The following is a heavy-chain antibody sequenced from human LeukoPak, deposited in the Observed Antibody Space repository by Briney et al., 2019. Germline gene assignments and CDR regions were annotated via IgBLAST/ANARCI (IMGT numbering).Heavy chain of an antibody. J-gene: IGHJ4*02. Sequence: GGSLRLSCAASGFTFSSYSMNWVRQAPGKGLIWVSCISSSSNYIYYADSMKGRFTISRDNAKNSLYLQMNSLRAEDTAVYYCAREVGATMFLDYWGQGTLVTVSS. CDR2: ISSSSNYI. V-gene: IGHV3-21*01. D-gene: IGHD1-26*01. CDR3: AREVGATMFLDY. CDR1: GFTFSSYS.